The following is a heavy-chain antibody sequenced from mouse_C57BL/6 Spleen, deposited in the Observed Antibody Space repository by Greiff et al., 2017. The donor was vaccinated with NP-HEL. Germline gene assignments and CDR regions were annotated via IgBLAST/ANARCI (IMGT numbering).Heavy chain of an antibody. Sequence: QVQLQQPGAELVKPGASVKLSCKASGYTFTSYWMQWVKQRPGQGLEWIGEIDPSDSDTNYNQKFKGKATLTVDTSSSTAYMQLSSLTSKDSAVYYCARSDYYGSSDRAMDYWGQGTSVTGSS. J-gene: IGHJ4*01. V-gene: IGHV1-50*01. CDR2: IDPSDSDT. D-gene: IGHD1-1*01. CDR1: GYTFTSYW. CDR3: ARSDYYGSSDRAMDY.